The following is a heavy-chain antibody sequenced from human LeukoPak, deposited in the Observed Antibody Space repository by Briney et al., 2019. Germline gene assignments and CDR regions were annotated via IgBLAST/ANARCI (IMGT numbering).Heavy chain of an antibody. CDR1: GFTFSSYE. J-gene: IGHJ5*02. CDR3: ARVRINLGWFDP. V-gene: IGHV3-48*03. D-gene: IGHD3-10*01. CDR2: ISSSGSTI. Sequence: PGGSLRLSCAASGFTFSSYEMNWVRQAPGKGLEWVSYISSSGSTIYYADSVKGRFTISGDNAKNSLYLQMNSLRAEDTAVYYCARVRINLGWFDPWGQGTLVTVSS.